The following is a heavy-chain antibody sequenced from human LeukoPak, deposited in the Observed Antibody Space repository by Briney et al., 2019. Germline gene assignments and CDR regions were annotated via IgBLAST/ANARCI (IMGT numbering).Heavy chain of an antibody. CDR2: ISTSSSYI. CDR3: ARDLARATVAGRWFDY. Sequence: PGGSLRLSCAASGFTFSSYSMNWVRQAPGKGLGWVSSISTSSSYIYYADSVKGRFTISRDNAKNSLYLQMNSLRAEDTAVYYCARDLARATVAGRWFDYWGQGTLVTVSS. J-gene: IGHJ4*02. CDR1: GFTFSSYS. D-gene: IGHD6-19*01. V-gene: IGHV3-21*01.